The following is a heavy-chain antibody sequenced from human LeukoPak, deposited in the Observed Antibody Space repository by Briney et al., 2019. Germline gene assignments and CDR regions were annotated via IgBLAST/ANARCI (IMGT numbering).Heavy chain of an antibody. J-gene: IGHJ2*01. V-gene: IGHV5-51*01. CDR2: IYPGDSDT. CDR3: ARHRGFLEWLTPPSDRTYFDL. CDR1: GYSFTSYW. D-gene: IGHD3-3*01. Sequence: PGESLKISCQGSGYSFTSYWIGWVRQMPGKGLEWMGIIYPGDSDTRYSPSFQGQVTISADKSISTAYLQWSSLKASDTAMYYCARHRGFLEWLTPPSDRTYFDLWGRGTLVTVSS.